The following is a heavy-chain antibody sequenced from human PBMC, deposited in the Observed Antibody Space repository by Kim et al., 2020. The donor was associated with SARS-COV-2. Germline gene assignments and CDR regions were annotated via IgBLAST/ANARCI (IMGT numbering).Heavy chain of an antibody. CDR1: GGSISSSSYY. J-gene: IGHJ4*02. Sequence: SETLSLTCTVSGGSISSSSYYWGWIRQPPGKGLEWIGSIYYSGSTYYNPSLKSRVTISVDTSKNQFSLKLRSVTAADTAVYYCARDDFWSGYYTGPPRAWGQATLVTVSS. CDR2: IYYSGST. CDR3: ARDDFWSGYYTGPPRA. D-gene: IGHD3-3*01. V-gene: IGHV4-39*01.